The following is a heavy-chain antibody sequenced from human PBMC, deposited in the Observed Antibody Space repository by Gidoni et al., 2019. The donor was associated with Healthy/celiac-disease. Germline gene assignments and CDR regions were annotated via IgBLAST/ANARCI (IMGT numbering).Heavy chain of an antibody. J-gene: IGHJ3*02. V-gene: IGHV3-30-3*01. Sequence: VQLVESGGGVVRPGRSRVLPWAAAGFHFSCYAMHWVRQASGKGLVWFTVISYDGSNEYYPFTVKGRFTISRDNSKNTLYLHMNTLGAEDTAVYYCARATIASAYAFDIWGQGTMVTVSS. D-gene: IGHD6-25*01. CDR1: GFHFSCYA. CDR2: ISYDGSNE. CDR3: ARATIASAYAFDI.